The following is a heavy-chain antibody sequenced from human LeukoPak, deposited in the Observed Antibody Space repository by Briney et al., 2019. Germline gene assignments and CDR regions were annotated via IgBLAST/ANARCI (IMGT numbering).Heavy chain of an antibody. CDR3: ARAEIYYDSSGYYFY. D-gene: IGHD3-22*01. CDR2: IIPIFGTA. V-gene: IGHV1-69*05. J-gene: IGHJ4*02. Sequence: GASVKVSCEASGGTFSSYAISWVRQAPGQGLEWMGGIIPIFGTANYAQKFQGRVTITTDESTSTAYMELSSLRSDDTAVYYCARAEIYYDSSGYYFYWGQGTLVTVSS. CDR1: GGTFSSYA.